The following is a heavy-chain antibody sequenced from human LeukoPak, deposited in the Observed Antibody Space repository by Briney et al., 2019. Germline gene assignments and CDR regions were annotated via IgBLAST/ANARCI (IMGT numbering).Heavy chain of an antibody. D-gene: IGHD3-10*01. CDR3: AKFSSYYYGSGSYSDY. CDR2: ISGSGGST. Sequence: GGSLRLSCAASGFTFSSYAMSWVRQAPGKGLEWVSAISGSGGSTYYADSVKGRFTISRDNSKNTLYLQMNSLRAEDTAICYCAKFSSYYYGSGSYSDYWGQGTLVTVSS. V-gene: IGHV3-23*01. J-gene: IGHJ4*02. CDR1: GFTFSSYA.